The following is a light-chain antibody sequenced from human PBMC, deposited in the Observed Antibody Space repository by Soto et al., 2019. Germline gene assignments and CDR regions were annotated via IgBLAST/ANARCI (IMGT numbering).Light chain of an antibody. V-gene: IGKV1-39*01. CDR2: AAS. J-gene: IGKJ1*01. CDR1: QGIRSY. Sequence: DIQMTQSPSSLSASVGDRITITCRASQGIRSYLSWYQQKPGKAPNLLIHAASNLQSGVPSRFSGSGSGTDFTLSISFLQPEDSATYYCQQSHTFPRTFGQGTKVEI. CDR3: QQSHTFPRT.